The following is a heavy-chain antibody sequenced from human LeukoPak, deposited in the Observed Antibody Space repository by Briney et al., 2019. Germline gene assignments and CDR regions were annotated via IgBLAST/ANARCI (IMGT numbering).Heavy chain of an antibody. CDR3: ARIGGVVPASDY. CDR2: IIPIFGTA. V-gene: IGHV1-69*13. J-gene: IGHJ4*02. CDR1: GGTFSSYA. Sequence: ASVKVSCKASGGTFSSYAISWVRQAPGQGLEWMGGIIPIFGTANYAQKFQGRVTITADESTSTAYMELSSLRSEDTAVYYCARIGGVVPASDYWGQGTLVTVSS. D-gene: IGHD2-2*01.